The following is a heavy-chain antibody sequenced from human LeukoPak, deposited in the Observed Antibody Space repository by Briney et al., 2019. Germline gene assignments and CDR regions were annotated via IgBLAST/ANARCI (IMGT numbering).Heavy chain of an antibody. Sequence: PGGSLRLSCAASGFTFSSYWMSWVRQAPEKGLEWVANIKQDGSKKYYVDSVKGRFTISRDNAKNSLYLQMNSLRAEDTAVYYCTRGQTTVTNWGQGTLVTVSS. CDR3: TRGQTTVTN. J-gene: IGHJ4*02. CDR2: IKQDGSKK. V-gene: IGHV3-7*03. D-gene: IGHD4-17*01. CDR1: GFTFSSYW.